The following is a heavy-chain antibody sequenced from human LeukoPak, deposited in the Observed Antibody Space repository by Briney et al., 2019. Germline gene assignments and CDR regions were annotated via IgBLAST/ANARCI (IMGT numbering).Heavy chain of an antibody. D-gene: IGHD3-22*01. CDR1: GFTFTKYA. Sequence: GGSLRLSCSASGFTFTKYAMHWVRQAPGQGLEYVSAINSNGGRTYYADSVKGRFTISRDNSKNTLFLQMSSLRVEDTAVYYCVKDLYYDNSGYYSGAFDYWGQGTLVTVSS. V-gene: IGHV3-64D*06. CDR3: VKDLYYDNSGYYSGAFDY. CDR2: INSNGGRT. J-gene: IGHJ4*02.